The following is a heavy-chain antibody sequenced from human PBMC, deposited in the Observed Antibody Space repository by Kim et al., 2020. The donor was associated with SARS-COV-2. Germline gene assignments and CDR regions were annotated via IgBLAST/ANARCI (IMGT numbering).Heavy chain of an antibody. CDR3: ARDLAAAADF. D-gene: IGHD6-13*01. Sequence: GGSLRLSCAASGFTSQFTFNNYYMTWIRQAPGKGLEWIAYISSSGTYTSYAESVKGRFTISRDNANNSVSLQMSGLRHEDTAIYYCARDLAAAADFWGQG. CDR1: GFTSQFTFNNYY. V-gene: IGHV3-11*05. CDR2: ISSSGTYT. J-gene: IGHJ4*02.